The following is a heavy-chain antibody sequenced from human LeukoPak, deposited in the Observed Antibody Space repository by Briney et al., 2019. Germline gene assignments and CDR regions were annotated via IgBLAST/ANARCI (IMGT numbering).Heavy chain of an antibody. CDR1: RYTFTSYG. CDR3: ARVRRGYSGSYFNWFDP. CDR2: ISAYNGNT. V-gene: IGHV1-18*01. D-gene: IGHD1-26*01. Sequence: ASVKVSCKASRYTFTSYGISWVRQAPGQGLEWMGWISAYNGNTNYAQKLQGRVTMTTDTSTSTAYMELRSLRSDDTAVCYCARVRRGYSGSYFNWFDPWGQGTLVTVSS. J-gene: IGHJ5*02.